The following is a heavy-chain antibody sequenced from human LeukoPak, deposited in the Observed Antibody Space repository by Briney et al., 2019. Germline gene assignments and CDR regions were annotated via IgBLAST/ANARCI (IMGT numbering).Heavy chain of an antibody. CDR1: GYRFIDYW. Sequence: GESLKISCQGSGYRFIDYWIGWVRQMPGKGLEWMGIIFPGDTDIKYSPSFQGQVTISADNSISTAYLQWSSLKASDTAIYYCVRYGLQGCRDGSRCFTSFYYYGADVWGQGSTVTVSS. D-gene: IGHD4-11*01. CDR3: VRYGLQGCRDGSRCFTSFYYYGADV. CDR2: IFPGDTDI. V-gene: IGHV5-51*01. J-gene: IGHJ6*02.